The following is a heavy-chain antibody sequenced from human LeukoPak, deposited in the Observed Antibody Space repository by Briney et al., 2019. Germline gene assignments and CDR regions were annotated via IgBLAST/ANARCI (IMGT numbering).Heavy chain of an antibody. CDR3: ARDITMVRGVILDWFDP. V-gene: IGHV4-61*02. J-gene: IGHJ5*02. CDR2: IYTSGST. CDR1: GGSLSSGSYY. D-gene: IGHD3-10*01. Sequence: SETLSLTCTVSGGSLSSGSYYWSWIRQPAGKGLEWIGRIYTSGSTNYNPSLKSRVTISVDTSKNQFSLKLSSVTAADTAVYYCARDITMVRGVILDWFDPWGQGTLVTVSS.